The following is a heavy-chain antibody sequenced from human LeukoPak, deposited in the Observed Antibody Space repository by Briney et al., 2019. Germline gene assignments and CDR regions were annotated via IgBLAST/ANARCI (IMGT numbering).Heavy chain of an antibody. CDR1: GFTFGNAW. CDR3: TTSLSSGYYIDY. Sequence: PGGSLRLSCAASGFTFGNAWMSWVRQAPGKGLEWVGRIKSKTDGGTTDYAAPVTGRFTISRDDSKNTLYLQMNSLKTEDTAVYYCTTSLSSGYYIDYWGQGTLVTVSS. D-gene: IGHD3-22*01. V-gene: IGHV3-15*01. CDR2: IKSKTDGGTT. J-gene: IGHJ4*02.